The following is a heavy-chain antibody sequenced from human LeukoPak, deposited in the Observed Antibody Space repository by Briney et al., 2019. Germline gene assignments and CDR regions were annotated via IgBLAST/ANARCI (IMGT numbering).Heavy chain of an antibody. J-gene: IGHJ5*02. D-gene: IGHD2-15*01. CDR1: GGSISSYY. Sequence: SETLSLTCTVSGGSISSYYWSWIRQPAGKGLEWIGRINTSGSTNYNPSLKSRVTMSVDTSKNQFSLKLSSVTAADTAVYYCARDIVVVVAANGWFDPWGQGTLVTVSS. CDR2: INTSGST. CDR3: ARDIVVVVAANGWFDP. V-gene: IGHV4-4*07.